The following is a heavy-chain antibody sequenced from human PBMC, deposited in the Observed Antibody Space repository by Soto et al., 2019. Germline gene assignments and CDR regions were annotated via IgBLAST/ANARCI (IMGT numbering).Heavy chain of an antibody. D-gene: IGHD1-26*01. Sequence: PXXCLRLSCAASWFTFVTYWMHWVRQAPGKGLVWVSRINSDGSSTRYADSVKXXFTISRDXXKNTMYLQMNSLRDDETAVYYCAKAWEVNWFDPWGQGTLVTVSS. CDR2: INSDGSST. CDR3: AKAWEVNWFDP. V-gene: IGHV3-74*01. J-gene: IGHJ5*02. CDR1: WFTFVTYW.